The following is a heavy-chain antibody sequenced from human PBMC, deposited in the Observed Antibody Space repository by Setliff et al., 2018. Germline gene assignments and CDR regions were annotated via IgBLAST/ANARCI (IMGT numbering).Heavy chain of an antibody. CDR2: IWDDGGNK. J-gene: IGHJ4*02. Sequence: GSLRLSCAASGFTFSTYRMHWVRQAPGKGLEWVAVIWDDGGNKYHADSVKGRFTISRDNSKNTLYLQMNSLRPEDTAVYYCARVYSGYDPNHYFDYWGQGTLVTVSS. V-gene: IGHV3-33*08. CDR1: GFTFSTYR. D-gene: IGHD5-12*01. CDR3: ARVYSGYDPNHYFDY.